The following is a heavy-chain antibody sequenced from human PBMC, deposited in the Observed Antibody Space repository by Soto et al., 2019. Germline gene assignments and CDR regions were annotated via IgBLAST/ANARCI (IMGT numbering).Heavy chain of an antibody. V-gene: IGHV4-30-2*01. CDR1: GGSISSGGYS. J-gene: IGHJ5*02. D-gene: IGHD3-22*01. Sequence: SETLSLTCAVSGGSISSGGYSWSWIRQPPGKGLEWIGYIYHSGSTYYNPSLKSRVTISVDRSTSTVFLQWASLKASDTAVYFCARKDKSGYFNWFDPWGQGTLVTVSS. CDR2: IYHSGST. CDR3: ARKDKSGYFNWFDP.